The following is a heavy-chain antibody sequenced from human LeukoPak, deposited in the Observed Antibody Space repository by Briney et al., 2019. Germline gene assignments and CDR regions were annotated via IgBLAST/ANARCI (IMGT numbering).Heavy chain of an antibody. CDR1: GASISSYY. D-gene: IGHD3-22*01. J-gene: IGHJ4*02. V-gene: IGHV4-4*09. Sequence: ASETLSLTCTVSGASISSYYWSWIRQPPGKGLEWIGYIHTSGNTNSNPSLKSRVIMSVDTSKNEFSLKLRSVAAADTALYYCARGYFDSSGYSNPFDSWGQGTLVTVSS. CDR2: IHTSGNT. CDR3: ARGYFDSSGYSNPFDS.